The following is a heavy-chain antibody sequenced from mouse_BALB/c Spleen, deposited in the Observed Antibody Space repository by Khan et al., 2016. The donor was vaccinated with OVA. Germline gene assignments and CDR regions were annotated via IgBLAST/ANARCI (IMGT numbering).Heavy chain of an antibody. D-gene: IGHD1-1*01. CDR3: ARRGLRWDFDY. CDR1: GYTFINYW. V-gene: IGHV1-7*01. J-gene: IGHJ2*01. CDR2: INPSTAYT. Sequence: VQLQESGAELAKPGASVKLSCKASGYTFINYWIFWVKQRPGQGLEWIGYINPSTAYTDYHENFKGKATLTRDKSSSTAYLQLSSLTSEDSAVDYCARRGLRWDFDYWGQGTTLTVSA.